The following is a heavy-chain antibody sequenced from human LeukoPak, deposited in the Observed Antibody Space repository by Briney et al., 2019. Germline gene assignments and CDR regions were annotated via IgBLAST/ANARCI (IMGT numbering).Heavy chain of an antibody. CDR3: ARELRHYYYYGKDV. Sequence: GGSLRLSCAASGFTFSSYAMHWVRQAPGKGLEWVAVISYDGSNKYYADSVKGRFTISRDNSKNTLYLQMNSLRAEDTAVYYCARELRHYYYYGKDVWGQGTTVTVSS. CDR1: GFTFSSYA. V-gene: IGHV3-30*04. D-gene: IGHD4-17*01. J-gene: IGHJ6*02. CDR2: ISYDGSNK.